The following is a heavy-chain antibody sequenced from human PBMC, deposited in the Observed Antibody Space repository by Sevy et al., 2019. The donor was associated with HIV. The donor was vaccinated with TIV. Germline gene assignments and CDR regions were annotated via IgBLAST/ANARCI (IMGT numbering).Heavy chain of an antibody. CDR2: ISSSSSYI. CDR1: GFTFSSYS. V-gene: IGHV3-21*01. J-gene: IGHJ6*02. D-gene: IGHD3-3*01. CDR3: ARGEGNYYGSGVVTN. Sequence: GGSLRLSCAASGFTFSSYSMNWVRQAPGKGLEWVSSISSSSSYIYYADSVKGRFTISRDNAKNSLYLQMHSLRAEDTAVYYCARGEGNYYGSGVVTNWGQGTTVTVSS.